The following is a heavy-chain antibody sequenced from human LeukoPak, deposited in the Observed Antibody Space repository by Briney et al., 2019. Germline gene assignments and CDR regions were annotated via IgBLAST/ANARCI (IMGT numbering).Heavy chain of an antibody. V-gene: IGHV3-23*01. J-gene: IGHJ4*02. CDR2: IYGNAGRT. CDR1: GFTFSSHA. CDR3: ARARSDNYYSGVNY. Sequence: GGSMRLSCAASGFTFSSHAMNWVRQAPGKGLEWVSGIYGNAGRTFYADSVKGRFTMSRDNSKNTLYLQMDSLRAEDTAMYYCARARSDNYYSGVNYWGQGTLVTVSS. D-gene: IGHD3-22*01.